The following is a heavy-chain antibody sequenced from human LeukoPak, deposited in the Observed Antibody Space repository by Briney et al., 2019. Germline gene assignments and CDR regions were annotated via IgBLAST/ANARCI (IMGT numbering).Heavy chain of an antibody. V-gene: IGHV3-30*02. CDR3: ARDALGGTSSSTI. CDR2: IRYDGSNK. D-gene: IGHD2-2*01. Sequence: GGSLRLSCAASGFTFSSYGMHWVRQAPGKGLEWVAFIRYDGSNKYYADSVKGRFTISRDNSKNTLYLQMNSLRAEDTAVYYCARDALGGTSSSTIWGQGTLVTVSS. J-gene: IGHJ4*02. CDR1: GFTFSSYG.